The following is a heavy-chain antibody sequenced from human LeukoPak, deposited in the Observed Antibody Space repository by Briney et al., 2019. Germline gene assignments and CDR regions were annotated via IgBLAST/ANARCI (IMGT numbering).Heavy chain of an antibody. Sequence: ASVKVSCKASGYTFTSYGISWVRQAPGQGLEWMGWISAYNGNTNYAQKFQGRVTMTTDTSTTTAYMELRSLRFDDTAVYHCARGFPPRRNYDINGYYSYYFDYWGQGTLVTVSS. V-gene: IGHV1-18*01. CDR1: GYTFTSYG. CDR2: ISAYNGNT. D-gene: IGHD3-22*01. CDR3: ARGFPPRRNYDINGYYSYYFDY. J-gene: IGHJ4*02.